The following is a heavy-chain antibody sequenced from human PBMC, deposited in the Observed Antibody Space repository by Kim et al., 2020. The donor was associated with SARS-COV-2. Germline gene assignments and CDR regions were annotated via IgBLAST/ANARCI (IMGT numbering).Heavy chain of an antibody. CDR2: ISWNSGSI. CDR1: GFTFDDYA. CDR3: AKSESYGDPGHYYYGMDV. J-gene: IGHJ6*02. D-gene: IGHD4-17*01. Sequence: GGSLRLSCAASGFTFDDYAMHWVRQAPGKGLEWVSGISWNSGSIGYADSVKGRFTISRDNAKNSLYLQMNSLRAEDTALYYCAKSESYGDPGHYYYGMDVWGQGTTVTVSS. V-gene: IGHV3-9*01.